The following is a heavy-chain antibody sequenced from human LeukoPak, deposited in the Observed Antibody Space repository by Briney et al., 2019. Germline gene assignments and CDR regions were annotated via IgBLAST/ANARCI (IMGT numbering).Heavy chain of an antibody. J-gene: IGHJ4*02. CDR2: INGDGSLN. Sequence: GGSLRLSCAASGFTFSTSWMTWVRQAPGKGLEWVANINGDGSLNGHVASVKGRFTISRDNAKNPVYLQMISLRDEDTAVYYCTRDRAYGALGYWGQGTLVTVSS. V-gene: IGHV3-7*01. CDR3: TRDRAYGALGY. CDR1: GFTFSTSW. D-gene: IGHD4/OR15-4a*01.